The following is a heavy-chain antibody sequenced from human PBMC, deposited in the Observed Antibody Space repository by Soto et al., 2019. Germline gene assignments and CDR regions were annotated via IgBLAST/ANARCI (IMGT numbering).Heavy chain of an antibody. D-gene: IGHD3-22*01. Sequence: GGSLRLSCAASGFTFSSYAMSWVRQAPGKGLEWVSAIRGSGGSTYYADSVKGRFTISRDNSKNTLYLQMNSLRAEDTAVYYCAKDAAGITMIVVALFDYWGQGTLVTVSS. CDR2: IRGSGGST. CDR3: AKDAAGITMIVVALFDY. J-gene: IGHJ4*02. CDR1: GFTFSSYA. V-gene: IGHV3-23*01.